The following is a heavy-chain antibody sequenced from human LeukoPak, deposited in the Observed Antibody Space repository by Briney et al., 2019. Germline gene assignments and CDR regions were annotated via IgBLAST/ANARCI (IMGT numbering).Heavy chain of an antibody. J-gene: IGHJ4*02. CDR1: GGSISSYY. D-gene: IGHD3-16*01. CDR3: ARFTDITHY. Sequence: SETLSLTCTVSGGSISSYYWSWIRQPPGKGLEWIGYIYYSGSTNYNPSLKSRVTISVDTSKNQFSLKLSSVTAADTAVYYCARFTDITHYWGQGTLVTVSS. V-gene: IGHV4-59*08. CDR2: IYYSGST.